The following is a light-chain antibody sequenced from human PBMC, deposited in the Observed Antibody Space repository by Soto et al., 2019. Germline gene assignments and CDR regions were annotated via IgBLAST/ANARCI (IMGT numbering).Light chain of an antibody. Sequence: DIQLTQSPSFLSASVGDRVTITCRASQGISSYLAWYQQKPGKAPKLLIYAASTLQSGVPSRFSGSGSGTEFTLTISSPQPEDFATYYCQQLKSYPITFGQGTRLEIK. CDR3: QQLKSYPIT. CDR1: QGISSY. J-gene: IGKJ5*01. V-gene: IGKV1-9*01. CDR2: AAS.